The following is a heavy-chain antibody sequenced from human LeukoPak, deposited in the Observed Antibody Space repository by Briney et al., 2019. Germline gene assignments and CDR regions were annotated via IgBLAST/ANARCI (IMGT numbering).Heavy chain of an antibody. CDR1: GGSFSGCY. Sequence: PSETLSLTCAVYGGSFSGCYWSWIRQPPGKGLEWIGEINHSGSTNYNPSLKSRVTISVDTSKNQFSLKLSSVTAADTAVYYCARVFSFGGYYYKRPYYFDYWGQGTLVTVSS. J-gene: IGHJ4*02. D-gene: IGHD3-22*01. V-gene: IGHV4-34*01. CDR2: INHSGST. CDR3: ARVFSFGGYYYKRPYYFDY.